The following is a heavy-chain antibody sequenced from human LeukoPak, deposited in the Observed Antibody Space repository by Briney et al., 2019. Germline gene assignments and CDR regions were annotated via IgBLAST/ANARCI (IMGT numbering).Heavy chain of an antibody. CDR2: IIPIFGTA. CDR3: AKGQLGVVVVTYFDY. D-gene: IGHD3-22*01. V-gene: IGHV1-69*01. Sequence: GASVKVSCKASGGTFNSYAISWVRQAPGQGLEWMGGIIPIFGTANYAQKFQGRVTITADESTSTAYMELSSLRSEDTAVYYCAKGQLGVVVVTYFDYWGQGTLVTVSS. J-gene: IGHJ4*02. CDR1: GGTFNSYA.